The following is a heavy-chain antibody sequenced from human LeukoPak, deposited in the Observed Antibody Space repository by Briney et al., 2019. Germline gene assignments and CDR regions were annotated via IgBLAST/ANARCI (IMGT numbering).Heavy chain of an antibody. CDR3: AKNPSFFYASGSYARFDP. V-gene: IGHV4-34*01. Sequence: SETLSLTCAVYGGSFSGYYWGWIRQPPGKGLEWIGEIDHSGSTNFNPSLKSRVTISLDTSKNQFSLKLSSVTAADTAVYYCAKNPSFFYASGSYARFDPWGQGTLVTVSS. J-gene: IGHJ5*02. D-gene: IGHD3-10*01. CDR2: IDHSGST. CDR1: GGSFSGYY.